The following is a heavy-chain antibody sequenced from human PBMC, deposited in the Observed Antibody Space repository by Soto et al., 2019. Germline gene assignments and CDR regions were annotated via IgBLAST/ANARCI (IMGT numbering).Heavy chain of an antibody. CDR1: GFTFTNAW. D-gene: IGHD6-13*01. CDR3: TTLSSCWFRYYYYYMDV. CDR2: IKSKTDGGTT. V-gene: IGHV3-15*01. Sequence: EVQLVESGGGLVKRGGSLRRCCAASGFTFTNAWMSWVRQARGKGLEWVGRIKSKTDGGTTDYAAPVKGRFTISRDDSKNMLYLQMNSLKTEDTAVYYCTTLSSCWFRYYYYYMDVWSKGTTVTVSS. J-gene: IGHJ6*03.